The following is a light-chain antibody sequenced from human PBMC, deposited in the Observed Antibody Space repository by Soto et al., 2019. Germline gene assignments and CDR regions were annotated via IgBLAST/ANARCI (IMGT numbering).Light chain of an antibody. V-gene: IGKV1-39*01. Sequence: DIQMTQSPSSLSASVGDRVTVTCRASQSITTYLNWYQQKPGKAPKLLIYAASSLQSGVPSRFSGSGSGTDFTLSITSLQPEDFATYLCQQSYGTPWTFGQGTKLEIK. CDR3: QQSYGTPWT. J-gene: IGKJ1*01. CDR1: QSITTY. CDR2: AAS.